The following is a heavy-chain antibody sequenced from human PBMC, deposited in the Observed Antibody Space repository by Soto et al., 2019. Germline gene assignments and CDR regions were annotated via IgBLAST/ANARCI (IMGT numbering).Heavy chain of an antibody. V-gene: IGHV3-30*18. CDR1: GFTFSSYG. J-gene: IGHJ6*02. D-gene: IGHD1-26*01. CDR2: ISYDGSNK. CDR3: AKDSSGATRSHYYGMDV. Sequence: PGGSLRLSCAASGFTFSSYGMHWVRQAPGKGLEWVAVISYDGSNKYYADSVKGRFTISRDDSKNTLYLQMNSLRAEDTAVYYCAKDSSGATRSHYYGMDVWGQGTTVTVSS.